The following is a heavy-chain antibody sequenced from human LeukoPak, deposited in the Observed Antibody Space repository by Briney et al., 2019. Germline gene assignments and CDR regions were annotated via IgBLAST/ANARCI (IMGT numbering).Heavy chain of an antibody. J-gene: IGHJ4*02. CDR3: ARVGHSSDFDY. D-gene: IGHD6-19*01. V-gene: IGHV1-18*01. CDR2: ISAYNGNT. CDR1: GYIFTSHG. Sequence: ASVKVSCKASGYIFTSHGIIWVRQAPGQGLEWMAWISAYNGNTNYAQKLQGRVTVTTETSTSTAYMELRSLRSDDTAVYYCARVGHSSDFDYWGQGTLVTVSS.